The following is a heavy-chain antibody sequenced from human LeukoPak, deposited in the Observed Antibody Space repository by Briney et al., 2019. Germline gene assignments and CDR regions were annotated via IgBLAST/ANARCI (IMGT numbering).Heavy chain of an antibody. Sequence: SETLSLTCAVYSGSFSVYYWSWLRQPPGKGLEWIGEIYHSGSTNYNPSLKSRVTISVDTSKNQFSLKLSSVPAADTAVYYCARGFATMVRGVVLDFWGQGTLVTVSS. CDR2: IYHSGST. J-gene: IGHJ4*02. CDR3: ARGFATMVRGVVLDF. V-gene: IGHV4-34*01. CDR1: SGSFSVYY. D-gene: IGHD3-10*01.